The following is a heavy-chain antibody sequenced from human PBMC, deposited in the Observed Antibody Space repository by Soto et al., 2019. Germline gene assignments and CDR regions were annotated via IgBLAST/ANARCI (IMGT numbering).Heavy chain of an antibody. J-gene: IGHJ4*02. Sequence: SETLSLTCAVSGGSVSSTNWWSWVRQSPGKGLEWIGEINHSGSITYAPSLKSRVTISFDTSKNQFSLKLSSVTAADTAVYYCARSHIVPRLFMYPYDYWGQGTPVTVSS. CDR3: ARSHIVPRLFMYPYDY. V-gene: IGHV4-4*02. CDR2: INHSGSI. D-gene: IGHD6-6*01. CDR1: GGSVSSTNW.